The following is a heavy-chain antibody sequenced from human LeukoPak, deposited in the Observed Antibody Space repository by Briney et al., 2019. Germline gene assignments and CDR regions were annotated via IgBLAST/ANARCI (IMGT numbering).Heavy chain of an antibody. J-gene: IGHJ6*03. D-gene: IGHD6-6*01. CDR3: AKEGVSSSPPYYYYYYMDV. CDR2: ISWNSGSI. CDR1: GFTFSSYW. Sequence: GGSLRLSCAASGFTFSSYWMHWVRQAPGKGLEWVSGISWNSGSIGYADSVKGRFTISRDNAKNSLYLQMNSLRAEDTALYYCAKEGVSSSPPYYYYYYMDVWGKGTTVTVSS. V-gene: IGHV3-9*01.